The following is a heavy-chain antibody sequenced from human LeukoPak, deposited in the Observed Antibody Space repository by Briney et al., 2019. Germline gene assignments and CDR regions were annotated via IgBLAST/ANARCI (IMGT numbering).Heavy chain of an antibody. CDR3: ASFYYYGSGSYSGYYFDY. CDR1: GGTFSSYA. D-gene: IGHD3-10*01. V-gene: IGHV1-69*06. J-gene: IGHJ4*02. CDR2: IIPIFGTA. Sequence: GASVKVSCKASGGTFSSYAISWVRQAPGQGLEWMGGIIPIFGTANYAQKFQGRVTITADKSTSTAYMELSSLRSEDTAVYYCASFYYYGSGSYSGYYFDYWGQGTLVTVSS.